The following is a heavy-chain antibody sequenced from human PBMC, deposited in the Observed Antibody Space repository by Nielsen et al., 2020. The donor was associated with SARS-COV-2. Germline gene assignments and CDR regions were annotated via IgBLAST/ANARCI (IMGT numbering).Heavy chain of an antibody. CDR2: ISGSGGST. D-gene: IGHD6-6*01. CDR1: GFTFSSYA. V-gene: IGHV3-23*01. CDR3: AKGVSYHRSRLHY. Sequence: GESLKISCAASGFTFSSYAMSWVRQAPGKGLEWVSAISGSGGSTYYADSVKGRFTISRDNSKNTLYLQMNSLRAEDTAVYYCAKGVSYHRSRLHYWGQGTLVTVSS. J-gene: IGHJ4*02.